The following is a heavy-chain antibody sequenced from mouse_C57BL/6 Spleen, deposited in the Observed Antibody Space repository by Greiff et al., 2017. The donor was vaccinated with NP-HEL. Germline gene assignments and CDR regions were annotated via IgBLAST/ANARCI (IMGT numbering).Heavy chain of an antibody. J-gene: IGHJ1*03. V-gene: IGHV5-15*04. CDR1: GFTFSDYG. CDR2: ISNLAYSI. CDR3: ARRVRDGSGYVCYWYFDV. D-gene: IGHD1-1*01. Sequence: DVKLVESGGGLVQPGGSLKLSCAASGFTFSDYGMAWVRQAPRKGPEWVAFISNLAYSIYYADTVTGRFTISRENAKNTLYLEMSSLRSEATAMYYCARRVRDGSGYVCYWYFDVWGTGTTVTVSS.